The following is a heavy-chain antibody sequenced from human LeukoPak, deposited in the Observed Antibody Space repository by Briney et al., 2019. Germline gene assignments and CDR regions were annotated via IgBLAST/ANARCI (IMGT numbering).Heavy chain of an antibody. CDR1: GGSFSGYY. CDR3: ARGRGNRTTGLKVDY. Sequence: SETLSLTCAVYGGSFSGYYWSWIRQPPGKGLEWIGEINHSGSTNYNPSLKSRVTISVDTSKNQFSLKPSSVTAADTAVYYCARGRGNRTTGLKVDYWGQGTLVTVSS. J-gene: IGHJ4*02. V-gene: IGHV4-34*01. D-gene: IGHD1-1*01. CDR2: INHSGST.